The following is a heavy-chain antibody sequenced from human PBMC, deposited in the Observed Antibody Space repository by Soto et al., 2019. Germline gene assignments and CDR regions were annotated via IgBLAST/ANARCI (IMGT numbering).Heavy chain of an antibody. Sequence: PPETLSLTYAVSCYVIRRGCYWGWIRHSEWKGLEGSGSIHHGGNALYNPSLKGRVTISIDTSKNQLSLKVSSVTAADTATYFCARGWTGAASAYWGQRILVIVSS. CDR2: IHHGGNA. D-gene: IGHD3-10*01. CDR1: CYVIRRGCY. CDR3: ARGWTGAASAY. V-gene: IGHV4-38-2*01. J-gene: IGHJ4*02.